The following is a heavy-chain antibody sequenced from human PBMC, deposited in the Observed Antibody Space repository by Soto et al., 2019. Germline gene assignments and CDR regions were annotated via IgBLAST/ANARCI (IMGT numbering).Heavy chain of an antibody. CDR3: ARKAWVRFDY. Sequence: SETLSLTCAVSGDSISSSVWWTWVRQPPGKGLEWIGEVFHTGNTNYNPSLKSRVAMSVDKSTNEFSLKVTSVTAADTAIYYCARKAWVRFDYWGQGALVTVSS. CDR1: GDSISSSVW. J-gene: IGHJ4*02. D-gene: IGHD7-27*01. V-gene: IGHV4-4*02. CDR2: VFHTGNT.